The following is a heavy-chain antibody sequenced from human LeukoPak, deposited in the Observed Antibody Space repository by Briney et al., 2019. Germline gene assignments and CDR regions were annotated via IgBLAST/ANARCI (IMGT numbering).Heavy chain of an antibody. J-gene: IGHJ4*02. D-gene: IGHD3-22*01. CDR1: GYTFTSYG. CDR3: AREPLPDADYYDSSGYYYFDY. Sequence: ASVKVSCKASGYTFTSYGISWVRQAPGQGLEWMGCISAYNGNTNYAQKLQGRVTMTTDTSTSTAYMELRSLRSDDTAVYYCAREPLPDADYYDSSGYYYFDYWGQGTLVTVSS. V-gene: IGHV1-18*01. CDR2: ISAYNGNT.